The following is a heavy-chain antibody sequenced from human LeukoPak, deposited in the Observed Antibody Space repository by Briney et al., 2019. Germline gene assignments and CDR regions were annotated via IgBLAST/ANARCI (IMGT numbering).Heavy chain of an antibody. CDR3: ARDHQHYYDSSGYYYPFDY. D-gene: IGHD3-22*01. J-gene: IGHJ4*02. CDR2: IIPMLGIP. CDR1: GGTFSSYA. Sequence: SVKVSCKASGGTFSSYAISWVRQAPGQGLEWMGRIIPMLGIPNYAQKFQGRVTITADTSTSTAYLELSSLRSEDTAVYYCARDHQHYYDSSGYYYPFDYWGQGTLVTVSS. V-gene: IGHV1-69*04.